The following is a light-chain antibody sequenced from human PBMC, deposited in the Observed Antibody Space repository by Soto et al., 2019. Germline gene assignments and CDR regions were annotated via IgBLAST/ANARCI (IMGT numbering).Light chain of an antibody. CDR2: GNK. CDR1: SSNIGAGSD. V-gene: IGLV1-40*01. CDR3: QSYDNNLRGVL. J-gene: IGLJ2*01. Sequence: QSVLTQPPSVSGAPGQIVTISCTGSSSNIGAGSDVHWYQQSPGRVPKLLVYGNKHRPSGVPDRFSASKSGTSASLANTGLQADDEADYYCQSYDNNLRGVLFGGGTKVTVL.